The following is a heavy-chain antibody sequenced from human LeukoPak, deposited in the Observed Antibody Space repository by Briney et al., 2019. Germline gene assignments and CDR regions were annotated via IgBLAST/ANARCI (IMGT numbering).Heavy chain of an antibody. J-gene: IGHJ5*02. CDR2: MYTGGTT. CDR1: GLTLSSNY. D-gene: IGHD3-10*01. Sequence: GGSLRLSCAASGLTLSSNYMSWVRQAPGKGLEWVSVMYTGGTTNYADSVKGRFTISRDNSKNTLYLQMNSLRTEDTAVYYCARVTMIRGFGGNWFDPWGQGTLVTVSS. CDR3: ARVTMIRGFGGNWFDP. V-gene: IGHV3-66*02.